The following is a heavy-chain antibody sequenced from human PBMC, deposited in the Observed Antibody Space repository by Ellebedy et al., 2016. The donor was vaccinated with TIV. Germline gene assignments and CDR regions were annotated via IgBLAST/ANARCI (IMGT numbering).Heavy chain of an antibody. CDR2: ISTYNGNT. J-gene: IGHJ6*03. CDR1: GYTFNNYG. D-gene: IGHD4-23*01. Sequence: AASVKVSCKTSGYTFNNYGIVWVRQAPGHGLEWMGWISTYNGNTNYAQDLQDRLTLTTDTSTTTAYMELRSLTSDDTAIYFCARETMDRSMSSTPYYFDLWGQGTTVTVSS. V-gene: IGHV1-18*01. CDR3: ARETMDRSMSSTPYYFDL.